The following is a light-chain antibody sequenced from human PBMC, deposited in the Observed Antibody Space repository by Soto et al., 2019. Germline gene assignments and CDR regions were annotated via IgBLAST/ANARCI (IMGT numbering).Light chain of an antibody. J-gene: IGKJ4*01. V-gene: IGKV1-5*03. Sequence: DIQMTQSPSTLSASVGDRVTITCRASQSISSWLAWYQQKPRKAPRILIYKASDLESGVPSRFSGSGSGTDFTLSISSLQPYDFATYYCQQYNSDAPLTFGGGTKVDIK. CDR2: KAS. CDR3: QQYNSDAPLT. CDR1: QSISSW.